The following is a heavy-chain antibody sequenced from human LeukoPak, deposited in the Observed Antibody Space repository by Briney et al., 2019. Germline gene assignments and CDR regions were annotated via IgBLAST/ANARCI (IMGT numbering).Heavy chain of an antibody. CDR2: ISGSGGST. CDR1: GFTFSSYA. V-gene: IGHV3-23*01. D-gene: IGHD4-11*01. Sequence: PGGSLRLSCAASGFTFSSYAMSWVRQAPGKGLEWVSGISGSGGSTYYADFVKGRFTISRDNSKNTLYLQMNGLRAEDTAVYYCAKVTVRSANYFDYWAQGTLVTFSS. CDR3: AKVTVRSANYFDY. J-gene: IGHJ4*02.